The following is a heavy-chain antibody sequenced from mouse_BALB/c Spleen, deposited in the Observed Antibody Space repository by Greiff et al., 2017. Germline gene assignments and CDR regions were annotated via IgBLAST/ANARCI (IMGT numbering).Heavy chain of an antibody. Sequence: QVQLQQSGAELVRPGVSVKISCKGSGYTFTDYAMHWVKQSHAKSLEWIGVISTYYGDASYNQKFKGKATMTVDKSSSTAYMELARLTSEDSAIYYCARYGYYAYAMDYWGQGTSVTVSS. CDR3: ARYGYYAYAMDY. CDR2: ISTYYGDA. D-gene: IGHD2-3*01. V-gene: IGHV1S137*01. J-gene: IGHJ4*01. CDR1: GYTFTDYA.